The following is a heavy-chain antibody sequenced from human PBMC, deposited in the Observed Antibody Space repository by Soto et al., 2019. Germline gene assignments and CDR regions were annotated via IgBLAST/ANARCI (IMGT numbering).Heavy chain of an antibody. Sequence: QVQLVQSGAEVKKPGSSVKVSCKASGGTFSRYTITWVRQAPGQGLEWMGRIIPILGIVNYAQKFQGRVTIAADESTSTAYMELGSLRSEDTAVYYCATSPFFCSGGSCYSYGMDVWGQGTTVTVSS. J-gene: IGHJ6*02. V-gene: IGHV1-69*02. CDR2: IIPILGIV. CDR1: GGTFSRYT. D-gene: IGHD2-15*01. CDR3: ATSPFFCSGGSCYSYGMDV.